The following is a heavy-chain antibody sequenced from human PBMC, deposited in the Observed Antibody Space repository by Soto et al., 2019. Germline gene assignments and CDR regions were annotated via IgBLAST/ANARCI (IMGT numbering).Heavy chain of an antibody. Sequence: GXSVKVSCKASGGTFSSYAISWVRQAPGQGLEWMGGIIPIFGTANYAQKFQGRVTITADESTSTAYMELSSLRSEDTAVYYCARGPVGATTHHDYWGQGTLVTVSS. D-gene: IGHD1-26*01. J-gene: IGHJ4*02. CDR1: GGTFSSYA. CDR2: IIPIFGTA. CDR3: ARGPVGATTHHDY. V-gene: IGHV1-69*13.